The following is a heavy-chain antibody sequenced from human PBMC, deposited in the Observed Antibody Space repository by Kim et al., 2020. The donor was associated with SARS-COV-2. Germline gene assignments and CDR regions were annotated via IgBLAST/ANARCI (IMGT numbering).Heavy chain of an antibody. V-gene: IGHV3-49*02. J-gene: IGHJ4*02. D-gene: IGHD4-4*01. CDR3: TRESTVTTFDY. Sequence: GRFTISRDDSKSIAYLQMNSLKTEDTAVYYCTRESTVTTFDYWGQGTLVTVSS.